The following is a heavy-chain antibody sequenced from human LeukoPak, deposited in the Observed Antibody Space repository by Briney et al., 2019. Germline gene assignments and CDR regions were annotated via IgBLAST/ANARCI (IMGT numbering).Heavy chain of an antibody. D-gene: IGHD6-19*01. CDR2: ISAYNGNT. Sequence: ASVKVSCKASGYTFSSYGISWVRQAPGQGLEWMGWISAYNGNTDCAQKLQDRVTMTTDTSTSTAYMELRSLRSDDTAVYYCARDYSIAVPGNPGYWGQGTLVTVSS. V-gene: IGHV1-18*01. CDR1: GYTFSSYG. CDR3: ARDYSIAVPGNPGY. J-gene: IGHJ4*02.